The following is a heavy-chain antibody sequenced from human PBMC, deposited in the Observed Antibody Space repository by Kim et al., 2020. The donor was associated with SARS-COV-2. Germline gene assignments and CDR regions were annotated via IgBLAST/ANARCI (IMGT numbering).Heavy chain of an antibody. V-gene: IGHV4-31*02. CDR2: T. D-gene: IGHD1-26*01. J-gene: IGHJ4*02. CDR3: ARADVVGATDY. Sequence: TYYNPSLKSRVTISVDTSKNQCSLKLSSVTAADTAVYYCARADVVGATDYWGQGTLVTVSS.